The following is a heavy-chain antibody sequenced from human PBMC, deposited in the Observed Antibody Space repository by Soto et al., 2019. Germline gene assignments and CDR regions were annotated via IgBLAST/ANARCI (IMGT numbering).Heavy chain of an antibody. J-gene: IGHJ4*02. D-gene: IGHD6-19*01. V-gene: IGHV3-74*01. CDR3: ARGPRGWYGVDY. CDR2: MSSDGSTT. CDR1: GFPFSNNW. Sequence: EVQLVESGGGLVQPGGSLRLSCADSGFPFSNNWMHWVRQAPGKGLEWVSRMSSDGSTTNYADSLKGRFTISRDNAKNTLYLQMNSLSVEDTAVYYCARGPRGWYGVDYWGQGTLVTVSS.